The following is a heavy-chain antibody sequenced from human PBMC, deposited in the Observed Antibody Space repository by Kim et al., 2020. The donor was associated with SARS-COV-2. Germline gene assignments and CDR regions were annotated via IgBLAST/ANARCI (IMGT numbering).Heavy chain of an antibody. V-gene: IGHV7-4-1*02. Sequence: ASVKVSCKASGYTFTNNAIRWVRQAPGQGLEWMGWINTDTGNPTYAQAFTRRFVFSVDTSVTTAYLQISSLEAEDTALYYCARVIWGTYRYTYNWGQGNL. CDR2: INTDTGNP. CDR1: GYTFTNNA. CDR3: ARVIWGTYRYTYN. J-gene: IGHJ4*02. D-gene: IGHD3-16*02.